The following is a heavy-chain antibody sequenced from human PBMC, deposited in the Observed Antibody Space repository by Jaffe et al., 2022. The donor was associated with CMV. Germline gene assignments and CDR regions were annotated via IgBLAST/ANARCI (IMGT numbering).Heavy chain of an antibody. J-gene: IGHJ5*02. D-gene: IGHD2-2*03. V-gene: IGHV3-11*06. CDR1: GFTFSDYY. CDR2: ISSSSSYT. CDR3: ARDLLDIVVVPARHKGWFDP. Sequence: QVQLVESGGGLVKPGGSLRLSCAASGFTFSDYYMSWIRQAPGKGLEWVSYISSSSSYTNYADSVKGRFTISRDNAKNSLYLQMNSLRAEDTAVYYCARDLLDIVVVPARHKGWFDPWGQGTLVTVSS.